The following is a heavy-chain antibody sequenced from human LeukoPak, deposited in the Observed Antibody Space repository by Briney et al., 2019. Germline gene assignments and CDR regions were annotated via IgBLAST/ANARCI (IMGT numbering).Heavy chain of an antibody. Sequence: SETLSLTCTVSGGSISSYYWSWIRQPPGKGLEWIGYIYYSGSTNYNPSLKSRVTISVDTSKNQFSLKLSSVTAADTAVYYCASVRVRSFDYWGQGTLVTVSS. D-gene: IGHD3-10*01. CDR1: GGSISSYY. V-gene: IGHV4-59*12. J-gene: IGHJ4*02. CDR3: ASVRVRSFDY. CDR2: IYYSGST.